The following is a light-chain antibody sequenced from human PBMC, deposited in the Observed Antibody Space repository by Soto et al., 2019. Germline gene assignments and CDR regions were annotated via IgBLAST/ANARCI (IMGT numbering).Light chain of an antibody. CDR1: QSVASN. CDR2: GAS. J-gene: IGKJ2*01. CDR3: QQYHNWPPQYT. Sequence: EIVMTQSPASLSVSPGDGATLSCRASQSVASNVAWYQQKPGQGPRLLIHGASTRAVGVPDRFSGSGSGTDFTLTISSLPSEDFAVYYCQQYHNWPPQYTFGQGTKLQIK. V-gene: IGKV3-15*01.